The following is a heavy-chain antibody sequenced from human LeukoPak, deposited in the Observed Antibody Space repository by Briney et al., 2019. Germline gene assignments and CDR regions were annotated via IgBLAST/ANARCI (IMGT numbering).Heavy chain of an antibody. CDR1: GFTFSTYS. Sequence: GGSLRLSRAASGFTFSTYSMNWVHQAPGKGLEWVSSISSTSSYIYYADSVKGRFTISRDNAKNSVYLHMNSLRAEDTAVYYCATDPSGNDYHWGQGTLVTVSS. V-gene: IGHV3-21*01. CDR3: ATDPSGNDYH. CDR2: ISSTSSYI. J-gene: IGHJ4*02. D-gene: IGHD5-12*01.